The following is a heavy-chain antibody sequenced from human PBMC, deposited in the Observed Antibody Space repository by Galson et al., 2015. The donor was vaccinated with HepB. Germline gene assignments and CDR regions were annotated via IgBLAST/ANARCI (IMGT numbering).Heavy chain of an antibody. J-gene: IGHJ3*02. D-gene: IGHD3-22*01. CDR3: TTTTYSSGYVAFDI. V-gene: IGHV3-15*01. Sequence: LRLSCAASGFTFSSFWMSWVRQAPGKGLEWVGRFKSKIDGGTTSYAAPVKGRFTISRHHSKNTLYLQMNSLRTEDTAVYYCTTTTYSSGYVAFDIWGQGTMVTVSS. CDR2: FKSKIDGGTT. CDR1: GFTFSSFW.